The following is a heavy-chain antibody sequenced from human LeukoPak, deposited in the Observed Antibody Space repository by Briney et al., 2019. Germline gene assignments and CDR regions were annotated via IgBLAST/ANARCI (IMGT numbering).Heavy chain of an antibody. CDR1: GGSISCYY. D-gene: IGHD3-22*01. CDR2: IDYTRDT. J-gene: IGHJ4*02. Sequence: SETLSLTCTVSGGSISCYYWSWIRQPPGKGLEWIGNIDYTRDTNYNPSLRSRVTILVDKSKNQFSLNLNSVTAADTAVYYCARHGPHYYDKSGYLDSWGQGTLATVSS. V-gene: IGHV4-59*08. CDR3: ARHGPHYYDKSGYLDS.